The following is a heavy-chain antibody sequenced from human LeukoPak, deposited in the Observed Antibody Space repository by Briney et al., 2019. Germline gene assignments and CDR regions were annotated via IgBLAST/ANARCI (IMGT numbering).Heavy chain of an antibody. D-gene: IGHD1-26*01. CDR1: GFTFSSYG. J-gene: IGHJ3*02. CDR2: IWYGGSNK. V-gene: IGHV3-30*02. CDR3: AKVWYSGSPSDDAFDI. Sequence: GGSLRLSCAASGFTFSSYGMHWVRQAPGKGLEWVAVIWYGGSNKYYADSVKGRFTISRDNSKNTLYLQMNSLRAEDTAVYYCAKVWYSGSPSDDAFDIWGQGTMVTVSS.